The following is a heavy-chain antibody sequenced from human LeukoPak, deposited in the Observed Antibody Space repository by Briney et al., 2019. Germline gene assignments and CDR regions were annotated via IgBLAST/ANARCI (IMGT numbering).Heavy chain of an antibody. Sequence: SVKVSCKVSGYTLTELSMHWVRQAPGQGLEWMGGIIPIFGTANYAQKFQGRVTITTDESTSTAYMELSSLRSEDTAVYYCARAGYTEVAGLRYWGQGTLVTVSS. J-gene: IGHJ4*02. CDR1: GYTLTELS. V-gene: IGHV1-69*05. CDR2: IIPIFGTA. D-gene: IGHD6-19*01. CDR3: ARAGYTEVAGLRY.